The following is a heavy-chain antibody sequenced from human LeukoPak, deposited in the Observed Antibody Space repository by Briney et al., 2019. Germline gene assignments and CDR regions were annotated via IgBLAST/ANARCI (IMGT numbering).Heavy chain of an antibody. Sequence: ASVKVSCKASGYTFTSYSMHWVRQAPGQGLEWMGIINPSGGTTTYAQKFQGRATMTSDTSTSTVHMELSSLRSEDTAMYYCARNYYDRSAQWGQGTLVTVSS. CDR3: ARNYYDRSAQ. D-gene: IGHD3-22*01. V-gene: IGHV1-46*01. CDR1: GYTFTSYS. J-gene: IGHJ4*02. CDR2: INPSGGTT.